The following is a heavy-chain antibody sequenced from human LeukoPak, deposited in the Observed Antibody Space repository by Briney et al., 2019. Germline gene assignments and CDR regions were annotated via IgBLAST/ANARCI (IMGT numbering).Heavy chain of an antibody. Sequence: PSETLSLTCTVSGGSISSYYWSWIRQPAGKGLVWIGRIYTSGSTNYNPSLKSRVTMSVDTSKNQFSLKLSSVAAADTAVYYCARYDFWSGYPTASNDAFDIWGQGTMVTVSS. J-gene: IGHJ3*02. D-gene: IGHD3-3*01. CDR2: IYTSGST. CDR3: ARYDFWSGYPTASNDAFDI. V-gene: IGHV4-4*07. CDR1: GGSISSYY.